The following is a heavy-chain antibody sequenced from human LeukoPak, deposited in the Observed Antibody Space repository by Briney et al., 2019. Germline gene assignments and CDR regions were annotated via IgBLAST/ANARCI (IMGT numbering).Heavy chain of an antibody. CDR2: INHRGST. CDR1: GGSLSGYY. Sequence: SETLSLTCAVYGGSLSGYYWSGIRQPPGKGLEWIGEINHRGSTNYNPSLKSRVTISVDTSKNQFSLKLSSVTAADTAVYYCARGPTLSQYCSGGSCYWASDAFDIWGQGTMVTVSS. J-gene: IGHJ3*02. CDR3: ARGPTLSQYCSGGSCYWASDAFDI. V-gene: IGHV4-34*01. D-gene: IGHD2-15*01.